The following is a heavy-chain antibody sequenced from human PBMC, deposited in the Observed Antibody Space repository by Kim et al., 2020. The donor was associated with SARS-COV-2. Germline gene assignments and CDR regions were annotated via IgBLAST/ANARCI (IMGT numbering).Heavy chain of an antibody. CDR2: FDPEDGET. D-gene: IGHD3-22*01. V-gene: IGHV1-24*01. CDR1: GYTLTELS. CDR3: ATSTRVKYNYYDSSGYYYYGMDV. Sequence: ASVKVSCKVSGYTLTELSMHWVRQAPGKGLEWMGGFDPEDGETIYAQKFQGRVTMTEDTSTDTAYMELSSLRSEDTAVYYCATSTRVKYNYYDSSGYYYYGMDVWGQGTTVTVSS. J-gene: IGHJ6*02.